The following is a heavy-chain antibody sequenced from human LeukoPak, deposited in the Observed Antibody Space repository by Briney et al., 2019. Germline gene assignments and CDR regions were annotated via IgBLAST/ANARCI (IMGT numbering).Heavy chain of an antibody. Sequence: ASVKVSCKASGYTFTGYYMHWVRQAPGQGLEGTGWINPNSGGTNYAQKVQGRVTMTRDTSISTAYMELSWLRSDATAVYYCARDRTTRGGVRGHWFDPWGQGTLVTVSS. V-gene: IGHV1-2*02. CDR3: ARDRTTRGGVRGHWFDP. CDR2: INPNSGGT. J-gene: IGHJ5*02. D-gene: IGHD3-3*01. CDR1: GYTFTGYY.